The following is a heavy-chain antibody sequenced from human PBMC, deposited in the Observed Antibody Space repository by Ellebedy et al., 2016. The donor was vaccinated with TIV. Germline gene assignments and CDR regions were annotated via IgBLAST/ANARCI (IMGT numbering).Heavy chain of an antibody. CDR3: ARDHYGSLDV. Sequence: SETLSLXCSVSGGSVSSAGFQWSWIRQPPGKGLEWFGLKYTSGTSTYDPSRNSRATISVDTSRNQFSLRLTSLTAADTAVYYCARDHYGSLDVWGQGITVTVSS. CDR1: GGSVSSAGFQ. V-gene: IGHV4-61*08. D-gene: IGHD3-10*01. CDR2: KYTSGTS. J-gene: IGHJ6*02.